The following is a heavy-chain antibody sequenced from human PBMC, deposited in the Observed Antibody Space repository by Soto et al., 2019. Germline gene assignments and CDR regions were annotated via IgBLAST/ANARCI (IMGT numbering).Heavy chain of an antibody. V-gene: IGHV3-48*03. CDR1: GFTFSSYE. D-gene: IGHD3-22*01. Sequence: EVQLVESGGGLVQPGGSLRLSCAASGFTFSSYEMNWVRQAPGKGLEWVSHISSGGGTIYYADSVKGRFTISRDNANNSLYLQMNSLRTEDTALYYCAKDDRGRNSYYYYGMDVWGQGTTVTVSS. CDR3: AKDDRGRNSYYYYGMDV. J-gene: IGHJ6*02. CDR2: ISSGGGTI.